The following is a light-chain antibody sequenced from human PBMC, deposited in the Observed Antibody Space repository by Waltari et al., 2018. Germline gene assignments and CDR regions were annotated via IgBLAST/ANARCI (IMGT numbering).Light chain of an antibody. Sequence: SCRASQGVSRALTCYQQKPGQAPRLLIYGASTRATGIPDRFSGSGSGTDFSLTISRLEPDDFAVYYCQHYLRLPVTFGQGTTVEI. CDR3: QHYLRLPVT. J-gene: IGKJ1*01. CDR2: GAS. V-gene: IGKV3-20*01. CDR1: QGVSRA.